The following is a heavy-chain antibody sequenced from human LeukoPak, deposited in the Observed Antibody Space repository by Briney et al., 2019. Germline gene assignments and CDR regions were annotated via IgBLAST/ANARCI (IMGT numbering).Heavy chain of an antibody. Sequence: GGSLRLSCAASGFTFSDYYMSWIRQAPGKGLEWVSYISSSGSTIYYADSVKGRFTISRDNAKNSLYLQMNSLRAEDTAVYYCARDPSGTYYDFWSGYYTVNWFDPWGQGTLVTVSS. D-gene: IGHD3-3*01. CDR3: ARDPSGTYYDFWSGYYTVNWFDP. CDR2: ISSSGSTI. CDR1: GFTFSDYY. V-gene: IGHV3-11*01. J-gene: IGHJ5*02.